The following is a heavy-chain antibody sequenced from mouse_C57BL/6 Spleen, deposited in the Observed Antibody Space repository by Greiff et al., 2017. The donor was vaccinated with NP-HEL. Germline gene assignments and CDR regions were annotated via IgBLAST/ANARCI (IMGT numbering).Heavy chain of an antibody. CDR1: GYTFTYYY. CDR3: AREGYYSNYGARDY. D-gene: IGHD2-5*01. CDR2: INPNNGGT. V-gene: IGHV1-26*01. Sequence: EVQLPQSGPELVKPGASVKISCKASGYTFTYYYMNWVKQSHGKSLEWIGDINPNNGGTSYNQKFKGKATLTVDKSSSTAYMELRSLTSEDSAVYYCAREGYYSNYGARDYWGQGTSVTVSS. J-gene: IGHJ4*01.